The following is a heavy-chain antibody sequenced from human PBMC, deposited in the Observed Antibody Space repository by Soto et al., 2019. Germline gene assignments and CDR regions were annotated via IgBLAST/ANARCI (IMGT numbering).Heavy chain of an antibody. J-gene: IGHJ3*01. CDR3: ARGGSSDWQVAFDF. CDR2: VNHNGRN. Sequence: KTSETLSLTCDVCGGSFSGYFWNWIRQSPGKGLEWIGKVNHNGRNNYNPSLKSRATISLDMSKKQISLKLTSVTAADTAVYYCARGGSSDWQVAFDFWGQGTMVTVSS. V-gene: IGHV4-34*01. D-gene: IGHD6-19*01. CDR1: GGSFSGYF.